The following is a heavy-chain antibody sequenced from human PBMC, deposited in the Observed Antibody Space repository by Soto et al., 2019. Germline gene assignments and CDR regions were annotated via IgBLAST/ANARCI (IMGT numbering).Heavy chain of an antibody. D-gene: IGHD2-21*02. V-gene: IGHV1-69*01. CDR2: IIPIFGTA. CDR1: GGTFSSYA. Sequence: QVQLAQSGAEVKKPGSSVKVSCKASGGTFSSYAISWVRQAPGQGLEWMGGIIPIFGTANYAQKFQGRVTITADESTSTAYMELSSLRSEDTAVYYCARDRRAVVTATEFQHWGQGTLVTVSS. J-gene: IGHJ1*01. CDR3: ARDRRAVVTATEFQH.